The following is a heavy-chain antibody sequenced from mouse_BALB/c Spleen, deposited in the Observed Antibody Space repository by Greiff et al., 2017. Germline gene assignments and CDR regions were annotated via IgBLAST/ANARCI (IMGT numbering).Heavy chain of an antibody. CDR1: GFNIKDYY. Sequence: VQLKQSGAELVRSGASVKLSCTASGFNIKDYYMHWVKQRPEQGLEWIGWIDPENGDTEYAPKFQGKATMTADTSSNTAYLQLSSLTSEDTAVYYCNRVRGFAYWGQGTLVTVSA. CDR2: IDPENGDT. J-gene: IGHJ3*01. D-gene: IGHD5-1*01. CDR3: NRVRGFAY. V-gene: IGHV14-4*02.